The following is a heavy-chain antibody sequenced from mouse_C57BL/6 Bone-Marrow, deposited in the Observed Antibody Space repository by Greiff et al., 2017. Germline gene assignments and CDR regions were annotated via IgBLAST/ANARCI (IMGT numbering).Heavy chain of an antibody. CDR1: GFTFSDYY. CDR2: INYDGSST. V-gene: IGHV5-16*01. J-gene: IGHJ3*01. CDR3: ARGDYGSSRY. D-gene: IGHD1-1*01. Sequence: EVKVVESEGGLVQPGSSMKLSCTASGFTFSDYYMAWVRQVPEKGLEWVANINYDGSSTYYLDSLKSRFIISRDNAKNILYLQMSSLKSEDTATYYCARGDYGSSRYWGQGTLVTVSA.